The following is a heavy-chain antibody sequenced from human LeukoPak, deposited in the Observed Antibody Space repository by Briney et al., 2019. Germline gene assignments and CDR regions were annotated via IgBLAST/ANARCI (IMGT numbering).Heavy chain of an antibody. D-gene: IGHD6-6*01. V-gene: IGHV3-23*01. Sequence: PGESLRLSCAASGFTFSRYAMSWVRQAPGKGLEWVSAISGSGTITYHADSVKGRFTISRDNSKDTLYLQMNSLRAEDTAIYFCAILTTHSSSSQFDYWGQGTLVTVSS. CDR2: ISGSGTIT. CDR1: GFTFSRYA. CDR3: AILTTHSSSSQFDY. J-gene: IGHJ4*02.